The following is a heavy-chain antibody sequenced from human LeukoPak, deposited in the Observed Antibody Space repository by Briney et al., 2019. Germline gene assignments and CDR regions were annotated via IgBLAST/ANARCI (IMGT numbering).Heavy chain of an antibody. J-gene: IGHJ3*02. Sequence: GASVKVSCKASGGTLSSYAISWVRQAPGQGLEWMGGIIPIFGTASYAQKFQGRVTITADKSTSTAYMELSSLRSEDTAVYYCARARSYYDAFDIWGQGTMVTVSS. V-gene: IGHV1-69*06. D-gene: IGHD1-26*01. CDR3: ARARSYYDAFDI. CDR2: IIPIFGTA. CDR1: GGTLSSYA.